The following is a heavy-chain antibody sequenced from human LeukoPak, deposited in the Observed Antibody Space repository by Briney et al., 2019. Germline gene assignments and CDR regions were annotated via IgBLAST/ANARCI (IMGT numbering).Heavy chain of an antibody. CDR3: AKGQPTVAARLFGY. J-gene: IGHJ4*02. CDR1: GGSFSGYY. Sequence: PSETLSLTCAVYGGSFSGYYWNWIRQPPGKGLEWIGEINHSGSTNYNPSLKSRVTISVDTSKNQFSLNLSSVTGADTAVYYCAKGQPTVAARLFGYWGQGTLVTVSS. V-gene: IGHV4-34*01. D-gene: IGHD2-15*01. CDR2: INHSGST.